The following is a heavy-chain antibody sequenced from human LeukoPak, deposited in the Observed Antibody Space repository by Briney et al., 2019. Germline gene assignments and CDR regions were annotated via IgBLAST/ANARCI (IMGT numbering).Heavy chain of an antibody. D-gene: IGHD3-22*01. Sequence: KPSETLSLTCAVYGGSFSGYYWSWIRQPPGKGLEWIGEINYSGSTNYNPSLKSRVTISVDTSKNQFSLKLSSVTAADTAVYYCARALPAYYYDSSGYYKNNWFDPWGQGTLVTVSS. CDR1: GGSFSGYY. J-gene: IGHJ5*02. CDR2: INYSGST. CDR3: ARALPAYYYDSSGYYKNNWFDP. V-gene: IGHV4-34*01.